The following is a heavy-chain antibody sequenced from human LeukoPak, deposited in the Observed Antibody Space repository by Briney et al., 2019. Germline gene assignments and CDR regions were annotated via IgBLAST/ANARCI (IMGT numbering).Heavy chain of an antibody. CDR3: TTGENWTFDY. CDR1: GFTFNTYA. CDR2: IKSKTDGGTT. V-gene: IGHV3-15*01. D-gene: IGHD1-1*01. J-gene: IGHJ4*02. Sequence: GGSLRLSCAAPGFTFNTYAMSWVRQAPGKGLEWVGRIKSKTDGGTTDYAAPVKGRFTISRDDSKTTLYLQMNSLKTEDTAVYYCTTGENWTFDYWGQGTLVTVSS.